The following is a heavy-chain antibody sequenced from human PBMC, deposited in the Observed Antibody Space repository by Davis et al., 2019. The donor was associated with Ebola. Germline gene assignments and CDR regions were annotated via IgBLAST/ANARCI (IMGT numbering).Heavy chain of an antibody. CDR3: AKSGLSFGVVKYHYGMDV. J-gene: IGHJ6*04. CDR1: GFTFSSYS. D-gene: IGHD3-3*01. Sequence: GKSLKISCAASGFTFSSYSMNWVRQAPGKGLEWVSAISGSGGSTYYADSVKGRFTISRDNSKKTLYLQMNSLRAEDTAVYYCAKSGLSFGVVKYHYGMDVWGKGTTVTVSS. V-gene: IGHV3-23*01. CDR2: ISGSGGST.